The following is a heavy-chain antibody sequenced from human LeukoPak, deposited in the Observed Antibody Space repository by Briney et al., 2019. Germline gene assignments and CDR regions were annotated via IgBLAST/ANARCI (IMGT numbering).Heavy chain of an antibody. D-gene: IGHD5-12*01. CDR3: ARALYSGYDFFFDY. CDR1: GGTFSSYA. V-gene: IGHV1-69*04. Sequence: ASVKVSCKASGGTFSSYAISWVRQAPGQGLEWMGRIIPILGIANYAQKFQGRVTITADKSTSTAYMELSGLRSEDTAVYYCARALYSGYDFFFDYWGQGTLVTVSS. CDR2: IIPILGIA. J-gene: IGHJ4*02.